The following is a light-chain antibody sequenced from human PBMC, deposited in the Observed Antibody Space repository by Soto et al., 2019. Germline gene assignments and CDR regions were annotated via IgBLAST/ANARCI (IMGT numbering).Light chain of an antibody. CDR3: QQYNTNPWT. J-gene: IGKJ1*01. CDR1: QDIRNN. Sequence: DIQVTQSPSWLSASVPHSFTITCPARQDIRNNLSWYQQKPGKAPKVLIYGVSNLVTGVPSRFSGSGSGTEFTLTIRSLQPDDFATYYCQQYNTNPWTFGQGTKVDI. V-gene: IGKV1-33*01. CDR2: GVS.